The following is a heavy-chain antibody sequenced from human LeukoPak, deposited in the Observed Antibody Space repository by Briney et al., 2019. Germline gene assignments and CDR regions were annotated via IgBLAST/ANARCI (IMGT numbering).Heavy chain of an antibody. J-gene: IGHJ3*02. V-gene: IGHV1-24*01. CDR1: GYTLTELS. Sequence: ASVKVSCMVSGYTLTELSMYWVRQAPGKGLEWMGGFDPEDGETIYAQKFQGRVTMTEDTSSDTAYMELSSLRSEDTAVYYCATDIVVVVAAYTTTFDIWGQGTLVTVSS. CDR2: FDPEDGET. D-gene: IGHD2-15*01. CDR3: ATDIVVVVAAYTTTFDI.